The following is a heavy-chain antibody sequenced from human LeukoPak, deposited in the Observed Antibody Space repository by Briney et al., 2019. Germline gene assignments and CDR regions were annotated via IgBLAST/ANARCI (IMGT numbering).Heavy chain of an antibody. V-gene: IGHV3-30*02. D-gene: IGHD6-13*01. CDR2: IRYDGSNK. J-gene: IGHJ6*03. CDR3: AKGGIAAAGKQVGPMYYYYYYYMDV. Sequence: PGGSQRLSCAASGFTFSSYGMHWVRQAPGKGLEWVAFIRYDGSNKYYADSVKGRFTISRDNSKNTLYLQMNSLRAEDTAVYYCAKGGIAAAGKQVGPMYYYYYYYMDVWGKGTTVTISS. CDR1: GFTFSSYG.